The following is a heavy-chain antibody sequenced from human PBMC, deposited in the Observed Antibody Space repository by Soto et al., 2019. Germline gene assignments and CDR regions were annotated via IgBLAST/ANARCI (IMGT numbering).Heavy chain of an antibody. V-gene: IGHV3-23*01. CDR2: ISGSGGTT. J-gene: IGHJ4*02. Sequence: GGSLRLSCAASGFTFSSYAMSWVRQATGKGLEWVSAISGSGGTTYYAASVKGRFTISRDNSKNTLFLQMNSLRAEDTAVYYCAKFFVETGGSSGWPWTFHYWGQGTLVTVSS. CDR3: AKFFVETGGSSGWPWTFHY. CDR1: GFTFSSYA. D-gene: IGHD6-25*01.